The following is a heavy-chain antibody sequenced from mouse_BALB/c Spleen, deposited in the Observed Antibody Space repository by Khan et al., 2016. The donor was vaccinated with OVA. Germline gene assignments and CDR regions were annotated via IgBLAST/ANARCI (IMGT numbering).Heavy chain of an antibody. Sequence: EVQLQESGPELVKPGTSVKMSCKASGYRFTSYIIHWVKQRPGQGLEWIGYINPYNGATKYNEKFKGKATLTSDQSSNTAYMELSSLTSEDSAVYYCARGNWQSYYFDYWGQGTTLTVSA. CDR3: ARGNWQSYYFDY. D-gene: IGHD4-1*01. CDR1: GYRFTSYI. CDR2: INPYNGAT. V-gene: IGHV1S136*01. J-gene: IGHJ2*01.